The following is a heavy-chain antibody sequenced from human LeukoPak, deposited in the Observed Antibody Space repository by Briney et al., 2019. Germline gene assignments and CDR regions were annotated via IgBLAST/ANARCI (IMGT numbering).Heavy chain of an antibody. D-gene: IGHD3-22*01. CDR3: ARDRGARYYYDSSGYIGFDY. V-gene: IGHV4-61*02. CDR2: ISTSGST. CDR1: GDSISSSSSY. Sequence: PSRTLSLTCTVSGDSISSSSSYWSWIRQPAGKGLEWVGRISTSGSTNYNPSLKSRVTISVDTSKNQFSLKLSSVTAADTAVYYCARDRGARYYYDSSGYIGFDYWGQGTLVTVSS. J-gene: IGHJ4*02.